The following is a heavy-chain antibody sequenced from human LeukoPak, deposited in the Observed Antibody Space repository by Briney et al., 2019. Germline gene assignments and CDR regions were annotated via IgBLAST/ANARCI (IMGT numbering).Heavy chain of an antibody. CDR3: ARGADGVSSNSRGWFDP. Sequence: GGSLRLSCAASGFSFSSYSMNWVRQAPGKGLEWVSYISWSSSTIHYADSVKGRFTISRDNAKNSLYLQMNSLRAEDTAVYSCARGADGVSSNSRGWFDPWGQGTLVTVSS. J-gene: IGHJ5*02. CDR2: ISWSSSTI. V-gene: IGHV3-48*04. CDR1: GFSFSSYS. D-gene: IGHD2-15*01.